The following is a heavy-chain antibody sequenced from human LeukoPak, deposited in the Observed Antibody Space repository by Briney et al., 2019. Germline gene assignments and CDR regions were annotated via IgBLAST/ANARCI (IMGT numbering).Heavy chain of an antibody. V-gene: IGHV4-59*08. CDR2: IYYIGST. J-gene: IGHJ4*02. CDR3: ARHEPGYYFDY. CDR1: SGSISSYD. Sequence: SETLSLTCTVSSGSISSYDWSWIRQPPGKGLEWIGYIYYIGSTNYNPSLKSRVTISVDTSKNQFSLKLSSVTAADTAVYYCARHEPGYYFDYWGQGTLVTVSS.